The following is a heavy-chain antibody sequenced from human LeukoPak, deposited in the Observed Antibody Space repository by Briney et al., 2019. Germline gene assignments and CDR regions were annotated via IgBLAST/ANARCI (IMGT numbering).Heavy chain of an antibody. CDR2: ISYDGSNK. J-gene: IGHJ4*02. CDR3: ARVDCSGGSCYLRPLDY. D-gene: IGHD2-15*01. CDR1: GFTFSSYA. Sequence: VGSLRLSCAASGFTFSSYALHCVRQRPGKGLEWVAVISYDGSNKYYADSVRGRFTISRDNSKNTLYLQMNSLRVEDTAVYHCARVDCSGGSCYLRPLDYWGQGTLVTVSS. V-gene: IGHV3-30-3*01.